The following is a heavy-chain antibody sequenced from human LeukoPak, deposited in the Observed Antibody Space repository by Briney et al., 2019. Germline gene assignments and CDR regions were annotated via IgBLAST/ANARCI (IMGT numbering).Heavy chain of an antibody. J-gene: IGHJ6*03. CDR3: ARDRGRYYMDV. V-gene: IGHV3-13*01. D-gene: IGHD6-25*01. CDR1: AFNVSFNY. Sequence: GGSLRLSCAASAFNVSFNYMTWVRQATGKGLEWVSGIGTAGDIYYPGSVKGRFTISRENAKNSLYLQMNSLRAGDTAVYYCARDRGRYYMDVWGKGTTVTISS. CDR2: IGTAGDI.